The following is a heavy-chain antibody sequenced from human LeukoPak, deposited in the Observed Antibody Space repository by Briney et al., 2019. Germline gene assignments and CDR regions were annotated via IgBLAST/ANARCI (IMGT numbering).Heavy chain of an antibody. Sequence: SGPTLVNPTQTLTQTYTLSGFSLTTSGVGVGWIRQPPGKALERLALIYWDDDKRYSPSLKSRLTITKDTSKHQVVLTMTNMTPVDSASYFCAHITVVRVWFPNWFDPWGQGTLVTVSS. CDR3: AHITVVRVWFPNWFDP. D-gene: IGHD3-10*01. V-gene: IGHV2-5*02. CDR2: IYWDDDK. J-gene: IGHJ5*02. CDR1: GFSLTTSGVG.